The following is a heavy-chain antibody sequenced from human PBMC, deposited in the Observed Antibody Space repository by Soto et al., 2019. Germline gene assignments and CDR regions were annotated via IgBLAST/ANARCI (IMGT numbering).Heavy chain of an antibody. D-gene: IGHD3-22*01. CDR2: IIPIFGTA. J-gene: IGHJ3*02. CDR1: GGTFSSYA. V-gene: IGHV1-69*13. CDR3: ARARYYDSSGYYVSDAFDI. Sequence: SVKVSCTASGGTFSSYAISWVRQAPGQGLEWMGGIIPIFGTANYAQKFQGRVTITADESTSTAYMELSSLRSEDTAAYYCARARYYDSSGYYVSDAFDIWGQGTMVTVSS.